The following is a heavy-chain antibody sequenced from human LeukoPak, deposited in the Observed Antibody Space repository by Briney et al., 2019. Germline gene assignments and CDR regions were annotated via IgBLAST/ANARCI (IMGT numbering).Heavy chain of an antibody. J-gene: IGHJ4*02. CDR3: ARDRVSLGSPYSGASDY. CDR2: ITPSIGST. V-gene: IGHV1-46*01. CDR1: GYTFTNYY. D-gene: IGHD1-26*01. Sequence: ASVKVSCKASGYTFTNYYIYWMRQAPGQGLEWMGIITPSIGSTTYAQKFQGRVTMTRDTSTSTVYMELSSLRSEDAAVYYCARDRVSLGSPYSGASDYWGQGTLVTVSS.